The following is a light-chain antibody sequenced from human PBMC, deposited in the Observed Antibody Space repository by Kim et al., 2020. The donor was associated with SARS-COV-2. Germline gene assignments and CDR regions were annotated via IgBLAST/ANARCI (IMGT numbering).Light chain of an antibody. CDR1: QSIGSGY. CDR2: VAS. CDR3: QKYSRAPRT. Sequence: PVERATSSSRAGQSIGSGYLACDQKKPDQAPRLLSYVASSRGTVVPDRGSGGVYGTHFTLTISRLEREDFAVYYCQKYSRAPRTFGEGTTIDIK. J-gene: IGKJ1*01. V-gene: IGKV3-20*01.